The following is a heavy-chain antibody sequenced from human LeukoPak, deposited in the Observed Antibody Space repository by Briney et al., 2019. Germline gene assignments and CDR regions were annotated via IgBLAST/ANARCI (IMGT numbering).Heavy chain of an antibody. Sequence: SETLSPTCTVSGGSISSGSYYWSRIRQPAGKGLEWIGRIYISGSTNYNPSLKSRVTISVDTSKNQFSLKLSSVTAADTAVYYCARDREVLLRYFEGFDPWGQGTLVTVSS. D-gene: IGHD3-9*01. CDR1: GGSISSGSYY. CDR3: ARDREVLLRYFEGFDP. J-gene: IGHJ5*02. CDR2: IYISGST. V-gene: IGHV4-61*02.